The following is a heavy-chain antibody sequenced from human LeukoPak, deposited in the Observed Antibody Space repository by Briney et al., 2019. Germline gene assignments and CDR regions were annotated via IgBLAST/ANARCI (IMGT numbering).Heavy chain of an antibody. CDR1: GNYW. Sequence: GGSLRLSCAASGNYWMHWVRQAPGKGLVWVSHINSDGSWTGYADSVKGRFTISRDNAKNMVYLHMNSLRVDDTAVYYCVSFYETYWGRGTLVTVSS. CDR2: INSDGSWT. V-gene: IGHV3-74*01. CDR3: VSFYETY. J-gene: IGHJ4*02. D-gene: IGHD2-2*01.